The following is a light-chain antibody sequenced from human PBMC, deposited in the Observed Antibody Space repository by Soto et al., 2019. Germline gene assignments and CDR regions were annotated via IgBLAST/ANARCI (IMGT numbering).Light chain of an antibody. V-gene: IGKV2-28*01. J-gene: IGKJ3*01. CDR1: QSLLHSDGYTY. CDR2: LGS. Sequence: DIVMTQSPPSLSVTPGEPASISCRSSQSLLHSDGYTYVDWYVQRPGQSPQLLIYLGSNRASGVPDRLSGSGSGTDFTPKISKVESEDVGIYYCMQVLHTPFSFGPGTKVDFK. CDR3: MQVLHTPFS.